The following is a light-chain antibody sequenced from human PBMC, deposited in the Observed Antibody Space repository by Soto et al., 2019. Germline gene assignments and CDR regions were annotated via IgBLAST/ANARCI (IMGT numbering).Light chain of an antibody. V-gene: IGKV1-27*01. CDR2: AAS. J-gene: IGKJ1*01. Sequence: DIQMTQSPSSLSASVGDRVTITCRASQGISNYFAWYQQKPGKDPKLLIYAASTLQAGVPSRFSGSGSGTDFTLTISSLQPEDVAPYYCQKYNSAPMTFGQGTKVEIK. CDR1: QGISNY. CDR3: QKYNSAPMT.